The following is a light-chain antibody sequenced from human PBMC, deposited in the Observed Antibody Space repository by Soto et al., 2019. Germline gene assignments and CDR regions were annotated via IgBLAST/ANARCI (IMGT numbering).Light chain of an antibody. CDR1: QSVNNK. CDR2: GAS. J-gene: IGKJ1*01. CDR3: LQYHTYRP. Sequence: IVMNLSLATVSVNQGERVTLSFRASQSVNNKVAWYQQKPGQAPRLLIFGASTRATGIPARFSGSGSGTEFTLTISSLQPDDFASYYCLQYHTYRPFGQVSNADIK. V-gene: IGKV3-15*01.